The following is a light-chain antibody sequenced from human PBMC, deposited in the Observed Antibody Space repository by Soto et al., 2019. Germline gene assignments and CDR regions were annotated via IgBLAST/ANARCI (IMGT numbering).Light chain of an antibody. CDR2: DAS. CDR3: QHYNSYSEA. V-gene: IGKV1-5*01. CDR1: QSISTW. Sequence: DIQLTQSPSTLSASVGDRVTITCLASQSISTWLAWYRQKPGKAPKLLIYDASSLESGVPSRFSGSGSGTEFTLTISSLQPDDFATYYCQHYNSYSEAFGQGTKVDIK. J-gene: IGKJ1*01.